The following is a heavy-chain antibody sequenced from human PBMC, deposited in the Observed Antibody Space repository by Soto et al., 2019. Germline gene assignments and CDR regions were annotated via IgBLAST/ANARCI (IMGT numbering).Heavy chain of an antibody. CDR2: ISYDGSNK. CDR1: GFTFSSYA. Sequence: GGSLRLSCAASGFTFSSYAMHWVRQAPGKGLEWVAVISYDGSNKYYADSVKGRFTISRDNSKNTLYLQMNSLRAEDTAVYYCARDEGYCSGGSCYDYVWGSYRPATYFDYWGQGTLVTVSS. D-gene: IGHD3-16*02. J-gene: IGHJ4*02. V-gene: IGHV3-30-3*01. CDR3: ARDEGYCSGGSCYDYVWGSYRPATYFDY.